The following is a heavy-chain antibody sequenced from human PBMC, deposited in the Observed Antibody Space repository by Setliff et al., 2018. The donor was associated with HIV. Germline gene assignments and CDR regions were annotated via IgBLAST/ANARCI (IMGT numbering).Heavy chain of an antibody. CDR3: SKVDNGHCTSASCRDFDY. CDR1: EFTLSGFS. CDR2: IDPSGSRI. Sequence: GGSLRLSCAASEFTLSGFSMSWVRQVPGKGLEWVSAIDPSGSRIFYSDSVKGRFTISRDNSKNTLYLQMNSLTAEDTAVYYCSKVDNGHCTSASCRDFDYWGQGTLVTVSS. D-gene: IGHD2-2*03. V-gene: IGHV3-23*01. J-gene: IGHJ4*02.